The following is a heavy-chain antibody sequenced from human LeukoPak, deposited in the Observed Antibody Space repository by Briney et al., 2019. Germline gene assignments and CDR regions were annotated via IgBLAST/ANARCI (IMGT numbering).Heavy chain of an antibody. V-gene: IGHV4-4*07. CDR3: ARDGARWLQFRYYFDY. Sequence: SETLSLTCTVSGGSISSYYWSWIRQPAAKGLDWIGRIYTSGSTNYNPSLKSRVTMSVDTSKNQFSLKLSSVTAADTAVYYCARDGARWLQFRYYFDYWGQGTLVTVSS. D-gene: IGHD5-24*01. CDR1: GGSISSYY. CDR2: IYTSGST. J-gene: IGHJ4*02.